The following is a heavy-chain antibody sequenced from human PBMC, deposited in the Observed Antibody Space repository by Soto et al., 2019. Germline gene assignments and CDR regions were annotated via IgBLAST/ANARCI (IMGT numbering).Heavy chain of an antibody. D-gene: IGHD6-19*01. CDR3: ARGTRESNQPGIAVAGIGGAFDI. J-gene: IGHJ3*02. V-gene: IGHV4-34*01. CDR1: GGSFSGYY. CDR2: INHSGST. Sequence: SETLSLTCAVYGGSFSGYYWSWIRQPPGKGLEWIGEINHSGSTNYNPSLKSRVTISVDTSKNQFSLKLSSVTAADTAVYYCARGTRESNQPGIAVAGIGGAFDIWGQGTMVTVSS.